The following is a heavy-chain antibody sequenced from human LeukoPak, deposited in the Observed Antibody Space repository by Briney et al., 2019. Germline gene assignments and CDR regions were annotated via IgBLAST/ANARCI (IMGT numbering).Heavy chain of an antibody. CDR3: STGVIAVSGGVFDF. D-gene: IGHD6-19*01. J-gene: IGHJ4*02. V-gene: IGHV1-24*01. CDR2: FDPGDGET. CDR1: GYTVTELS. Sequence: ASVKVSCKVSGYTVTELSIHWERQAPGKGLEWMGGFDPGDGETIYAQRFHGRVTMTEDTSTDTAYLELSSLRSDDTALYYCSTGVIAVSGGVFDFWGPGTLVTVSS.